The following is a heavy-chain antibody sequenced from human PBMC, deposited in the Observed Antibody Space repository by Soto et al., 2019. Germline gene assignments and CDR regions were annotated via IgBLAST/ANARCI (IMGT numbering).Heavy chain of an antibody. CDR1: GYSFTSYY. CDR2: IYPSGAST. CDR3: ARAYSNYDRFDY. J-gene: IGHJ4*02. V-gene: IGHV1-46*01. D-gene: IGHD4-4*01. Sequence: GASVKVSCKASGYSFTSYYINWVRQAPGQGLEWMGMIYPSGASTSCAQKFQGRVTMTRDTSTTTVYMEVSSLRSEDTAMYYCARAYSNYDRFDYWGQGTLVTVSS.